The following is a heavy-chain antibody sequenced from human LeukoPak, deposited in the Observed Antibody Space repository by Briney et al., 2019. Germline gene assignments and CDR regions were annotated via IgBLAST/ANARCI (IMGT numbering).Heavy chain of an antibody. CDR1: GLTFSSDS. J-gene: IGHJ4*02. V-gene: IGHV3-21*01. Sequence: GGSLRLSCAASGLTFSSDSMSWVRQAPGKGLEWVSYISISSRSIYYADSLKGRVTISRDNAKSSRYLQMSSLRAEDTAVYYCASAGYYERSVYTYYFHYWGQGTVVTVSS. CDR2: ISISSRSI. D-gene: IGHD3-22*01. CDR3: ASAGYYERSVYTYYFHY.